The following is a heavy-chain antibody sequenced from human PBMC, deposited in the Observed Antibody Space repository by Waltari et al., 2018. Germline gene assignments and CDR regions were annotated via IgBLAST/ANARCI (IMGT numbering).Heavy chain of an antibody. J-gene: IGHJ5*02. D-gene: IGHD1-26*01. Sequence: EVYLVESGGALVQPGRSLRLSCAAAGFTFAGYAMHWVRQAPGKGLEWVSGISWNSDYRGYADSVKGRFTISRDNGKNTVYLQMNSLRPEDTALYYCTKAQYGYGGSYDWFDPWGQGTLVTGSS. CDR2: ISWNSDYR. CDR3: TKAQYGYGGSYDWFDP. V-gene: IGHV3-9*01. CDR1: GFTFAGYA.